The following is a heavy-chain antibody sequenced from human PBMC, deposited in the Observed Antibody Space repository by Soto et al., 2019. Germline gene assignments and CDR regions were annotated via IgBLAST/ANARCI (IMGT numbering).Heavy chain of an antibody. Sequence: EVQLVESGGGLVQPGGSLRLSCAASGFTFSSYWMHWVRQAPGKGLVWVSRINSDGSSTSYADSVKGRFTISRDNAKNPLYLQLNSLRAEETAVYYCARGGSLNWYFDLWGRGTLVTVSS. V-gene: IGHV3-74*01. CDR2: INSDGSST. D-gene: IGHD1-26*01. J-gene: IGHJ2*01. CDR3: ARGGSLNWYFDL. CDR1: GFTFSSYW.